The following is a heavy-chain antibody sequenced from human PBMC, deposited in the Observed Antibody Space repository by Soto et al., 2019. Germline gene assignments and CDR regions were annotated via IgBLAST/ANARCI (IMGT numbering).Heavy chain of an antibody. CDR2: IEPRSGGT. J-gene: IGHJ4*02. D-gene: IGHD3-10*01. CDR1: GYPFTTYY. CDR3: ATDDYGVFPY. Sequence: HVQLVQSGTEVTKPGASVRVSCMVSGYPFTTYYIHWVRQAPGQGLEWMGWIEPRSGGTVYEQKFQGRVTMTRDTSISTVYMDLRGLTSDDTALYYCATDDYGVFPYWGQGSLVTVSS. V-gene: IGHV1-2*02.